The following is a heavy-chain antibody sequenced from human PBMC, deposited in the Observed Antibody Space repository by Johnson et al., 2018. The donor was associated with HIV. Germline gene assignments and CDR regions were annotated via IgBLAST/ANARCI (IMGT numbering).Heavy chain of an antibody. CDR2: IRNDGSNK. V-gene: IGHV3-30*02. CDR1: GFTFSNYG. Sequence: QMQLVESGGGVVQPGGSLRLSCVASGFTFSNYGMHCVRQAPGKGLEWVAFIRNDGSNKYYVDSVKGRFTISRDNSKNTLHLQMNSLRGEDTAVYYCAKGRIVGALQSAFDIWGQGTMVTVSS. J-gene: IGHJ3*02. CDR3: AKGRIVGALQSAFDI. D-gene: IGHD1-26*01.